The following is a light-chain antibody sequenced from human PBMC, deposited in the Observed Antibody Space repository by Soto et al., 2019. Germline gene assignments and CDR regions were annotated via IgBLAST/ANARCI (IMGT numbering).Light chain of an antibody. Sequence: QSALTQPTSVSGSPGQSITISCTGVSSDMGGYNHVSWYQQHPGKVPRLIIYDVDNRPLGVSNRFSGSQSGNMASVTISGLQAEDEADYYCCAYTARTTLSWVFGGGTKLTVL. J-gene: IGLJ3*02. CDR3: CAYTARTTLSWV. CDR2: DVD. V-gene: IGLV2-14*03. CDR1: SSDMGGYNH.